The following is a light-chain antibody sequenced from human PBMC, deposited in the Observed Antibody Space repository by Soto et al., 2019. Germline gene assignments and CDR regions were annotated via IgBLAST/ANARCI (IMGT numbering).Light chain of an antibody. CDR2: GND. Sequence: QAVVTQPPSVSGAPGQRVTIFCTGSSSNIGADYDVNWYQQFPGTAPKLLIYGNDNRPSGVPDRFSGSKSDTSASLAVTGLQAEDEADYYCQSYDSGLSAVLFGGGTKVTVL. V-gene: IGLV1-40*01. CDR3: QSYDSGLSAVL. CDR1: SSNIGADYD. J-gene: IGLJ2*01.